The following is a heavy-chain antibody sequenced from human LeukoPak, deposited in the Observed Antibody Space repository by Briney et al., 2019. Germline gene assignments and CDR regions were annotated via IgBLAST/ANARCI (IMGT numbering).Heavy chain of an antibody. Sequence: SETLSLTCAVSGGSISSSNWRSWVRQPPGKGLEWIGEIYHSGSTNYNPSLKSRVTISVDKSKNQFSPKLSSVTAADTAVYYCARDLEYSSSSPLDYWGQGTLVTVSS. D-gene: IGHD6-6*01. V-gene: IGHV4-4*02. CDR3: ARDLEYSSSSPLDY. CDR2: IYHSGST. CDR1: GGSISSSNW. J-gene: IGHJ4*02.